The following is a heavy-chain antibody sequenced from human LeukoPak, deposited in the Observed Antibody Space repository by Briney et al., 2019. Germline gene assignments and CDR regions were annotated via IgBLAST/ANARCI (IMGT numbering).Heavy chain of an antibody. J-gene: IGHJ3*02. V-gene: IGHV4-59*08. Sequence: SETLSLTCTVSGGSICSYYWSWIRQPPGKGLEWIGYIYYSGSTNYNPSLKSRVTISVDTSKNQFSLKLSSVTAADTAVYYCARRPVGASDAFDIWGQGTMVTVSS. CDR2: IYYSGST. CDR3: ARRPVGASDAFDI. D-gene: IGHD1-26*01. CDR1: GGSICSYY.